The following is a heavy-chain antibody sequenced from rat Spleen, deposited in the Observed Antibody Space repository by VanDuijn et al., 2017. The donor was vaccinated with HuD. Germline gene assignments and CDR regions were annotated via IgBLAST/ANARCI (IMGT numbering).Heavy chain of an antibody. J-gene: IGHJ1*01. CDR2: ITSTGDNI. CDR3: ARRGYDGSYQIPYWYFDF. CDR1: GFIFNNYW. Sequence: EVQLVESGGGLVQPGRSLKLSCEASGFIFNNYWMTWIRQAPGKGLEWVASITSTGDNIYYPDSVKGRFSISRDNGKSTLYLQMDSLRFEDTATYYCARRGYDGSYQIPYWYFDFWGPGTMVTVSS. V-gene: IGHV5-31*01. D-gene: IGHD1-12*02.